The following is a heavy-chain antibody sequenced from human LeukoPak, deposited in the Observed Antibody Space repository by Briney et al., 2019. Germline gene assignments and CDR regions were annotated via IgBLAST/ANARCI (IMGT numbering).Heavy chain of an antibody. V-gene: IGHV3-20*04. Sequence: PGGSLRLSCAASGFTFDDYGMSWVRQAPGKGLEWVSGINWNGGSAGYADSVKGRFTISRDNAKNSLYLQMNSLRAEDTALYYCAGADSTGYFLGHFDYWGQGTLVTVSS. D-gene: IGHD3-22*01. CDR2: INWNGGSA. J-gene: IGHJ4*02. CDR3: AGADSTGYFLGHFDY. CDR1: GFTFDDYG.